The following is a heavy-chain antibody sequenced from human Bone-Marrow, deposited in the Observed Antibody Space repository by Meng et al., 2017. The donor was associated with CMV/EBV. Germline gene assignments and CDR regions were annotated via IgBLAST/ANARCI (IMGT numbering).Heavy chain of an antibody. CDR1: GGSISSYY. D-gene: IGHD6-13*01. CDR2: IYYSGST. V-gene: IGHV4-59*01. Sequence: SETLSLTCTVSGGSISSYYWSWIRQPPGKGLEWIGYIYYSGSTNYNPSLKSRVTISVDTSKNQFSLKLSSVTAADTAVYYCASLAAAGTLYNWFDPWGQGTLVTVSS. CDR3: ASLAAAGTLYNWFDP. J-gene: IGHJ5*02.